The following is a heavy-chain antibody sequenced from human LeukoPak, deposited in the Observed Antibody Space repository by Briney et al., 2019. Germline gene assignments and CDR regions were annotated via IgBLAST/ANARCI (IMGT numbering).Heavy chain of an antibody. CDR1: GGSISSGGYY. CDR2: IYYSGST. CDR3: ARVGVRGITIFGVAANWFDP. J-gene: IGHJ5*02. D-gene: IGHD3-3*01. V-gene: IGHV4-31*03. Sequence: SSETLSLTCTVSGGSISSGGYYWSWIRQHPGKGLEWIGYIYYSGSTYYNPSLKSRVTISVDTSKNQFSLKLSSVTAADTAVYYCARVGVRGITIFGVAANWFDPWGQGTLVTVSS.